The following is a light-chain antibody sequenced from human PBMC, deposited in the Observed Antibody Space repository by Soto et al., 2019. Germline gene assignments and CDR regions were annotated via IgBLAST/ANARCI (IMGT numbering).Light chain of an antibody. V-gene: IGLV2-14*01. J-gene: IGLJ1*01. CDR2: EVS. Sequence: QSALTQPASVSGSPGQSITISCIGTSSDVGGYNYVSWYQQHPGKAPKVMIYEVSYRPSGVSHRFSGSKSGNTASLTISGLQAEDEADYYCSSYTSSSTLGVFGTGTKVTVL. CDR3: SSYTSSSTLGV. CDR1: SSDVGGYNY.